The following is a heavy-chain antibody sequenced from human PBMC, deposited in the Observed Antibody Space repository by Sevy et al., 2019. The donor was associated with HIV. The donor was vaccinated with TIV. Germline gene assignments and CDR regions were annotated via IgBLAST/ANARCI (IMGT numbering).Heavy chain of an antibody. D-gene: IGHD3-10*01. J-gene: IGHJ4*02. CDR3: AKDLYYGSGSLNGAFDY. V-gene: IGHV3-30*18. CDR2: ISYDGSNK. CDR1: GFTFSSYG. Sequence: GGSLRLSCAASGFTFSSYGMHWVRQAPGKGLEWVAVISYDGSNKSYADSVKGRFTISRDNSKNTLYLQMNSLRDEDRAVYYCAKDLYYGSGSLNGAFDYWGQGTLVTVSS.